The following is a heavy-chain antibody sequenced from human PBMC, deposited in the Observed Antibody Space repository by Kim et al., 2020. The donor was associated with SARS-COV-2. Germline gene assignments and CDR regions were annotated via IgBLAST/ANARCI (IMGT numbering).Heavy chain of an antibody. D-gene: IGHD1-26*01. CDR3: TATRAY. CDR2: TDGEAT. J-gene: IGHJ4*02. V-gene: IGHV3-15*01. Sequence: TDGEATDHAAHVKGRFIISRDDSKNTLYLEMNSLKTEDTAIYYCTATRAYWGQGTLVTVSS.